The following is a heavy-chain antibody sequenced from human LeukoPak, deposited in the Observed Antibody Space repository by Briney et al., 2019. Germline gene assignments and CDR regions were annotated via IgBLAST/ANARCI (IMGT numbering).Heavy chain of an antibody. Sequence: SETLFLTCTVSGVSISSSNSYWGWIRQPPGKGLEWIGSIYYSGNTYYNASLKSQVSISIDTSKNQFSLRLTSVTAADTAVYYCARQTGSGLFILPGGQGTLVTVSS. J-gene: IGHJ4*02. V-gene: IGHV4-39*01. CDR3: ARQTGSGLFILP. CDR1: GVSISSSNSY. D-gene: IGHD3/OR15-3a*01. CDR2: IYYSGNT.